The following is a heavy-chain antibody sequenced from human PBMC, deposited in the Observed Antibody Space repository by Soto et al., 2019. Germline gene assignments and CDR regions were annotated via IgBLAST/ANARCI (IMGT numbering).Heavy chain of an antibody. J-gene: IGHJ4*02. CDR2: IYYIGST. V-gene: IGHV4-39*01. D-gene: IGHD2-21*01. Sequence: QLQLQESGPGLVKPSETLSLICTVSGGAISSSSYYWGWIRQPPGKGLEWVGSIYYIGSTYHNPSLKSRVTISIDRSKNQFSLKLNSVTAADTAVYYCTNILIGKGPDYWGQGTLVTVSS. CDR3: TNILIGKGPDY. CDR1: GGAISSSSYY.